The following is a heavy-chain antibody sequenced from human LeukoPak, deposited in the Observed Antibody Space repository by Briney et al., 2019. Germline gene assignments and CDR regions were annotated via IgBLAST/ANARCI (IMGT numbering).Heavy chain of an antibody. CDR2: IYYSGST. CDR3: SRRGTSGYDYHY. CDR1: GGSISSYY. Sequence: SETLSLTCTVSGGSISSYYWSWIRQPPGKGLEWIGNIYYSGSTNYNPSLRSRVTISVDTSKNQCSLKLSSVTAADTAVYYCSRRGTSGYDYHYWGQGTLVTVSS. V-gene: IGHV4-59*01. D-gene: IGHD5-12*01. J-gene: IGHJ4*02.